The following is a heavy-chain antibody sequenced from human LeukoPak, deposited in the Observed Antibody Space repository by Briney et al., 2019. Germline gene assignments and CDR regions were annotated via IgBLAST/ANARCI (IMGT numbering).Heavy chain of an antibody. J-gene: IGHJ4*02. D-gene: IGHD4-11*01. CDR2: IYYSGST. CDR1: GGSISSYY. Sequence: PSETLSLTCTVSGGSISSYYWSWIRQPPGKGLEWIGYIYYSGSTYYNPSLKSRVTISVDTSKNQFSLKLSSVTAADTAVYYCARTVTYAYYFDYWGQGTLVTVSS. CDR3: ARTVTYAYYFDY. V-gene: IGHV4-59*06.